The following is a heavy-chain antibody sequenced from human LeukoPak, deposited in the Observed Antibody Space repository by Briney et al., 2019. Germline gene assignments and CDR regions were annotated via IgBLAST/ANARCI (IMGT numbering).Heavy chain of an antibody. J-gene: IGHJ4*02. CDR3: ARMGYSSGWYYLDY. D-gene: IGHD6-19*01. CDR1: GGSISDYY. V-gene: IGHV4-59*01. CDR2: IYYSGTT. Sequence: SETLSLTCTVYGGSISDYYWSWLRQTPGKGLEWLGYIYYSGTTKYNPSLQSRVTISVDTSKNQLSLKLSSLTAADTAVYYCARMGYSSGWYYLDYRGQGTLVTVSS.